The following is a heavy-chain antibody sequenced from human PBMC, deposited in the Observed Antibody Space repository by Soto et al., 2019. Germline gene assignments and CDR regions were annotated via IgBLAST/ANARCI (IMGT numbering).Heavy chain of an antibody. CDR2: VDPSDSYS. CDR3: ARHGPTYFYDSSGYVDT. D-gene: IGHD3-22*01. Sequence: PGESLKISCKASGYTFIHYWISSVRQLPGKGLEWMGRVDPSDSYSNYGPSFEGHVNISSDQSTSTAYLQWSSLKASDTAMYFCARHGPTYFYDSSGYVDTWGEGTLVNVSS. J-gene: IGHJ5*02. V-gene: IGHV5-10-1*01. CDR1: GYTFIHYW.